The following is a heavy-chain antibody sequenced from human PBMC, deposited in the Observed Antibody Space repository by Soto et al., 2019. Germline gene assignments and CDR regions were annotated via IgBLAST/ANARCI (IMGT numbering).Heavy chain of an antibody. Sequence: ASVEVACKGSGYTCTSDDMHWVLQAPGQGLESMGIINPSGGSTSYAQKFQGRVTMTRDTSTSTVYMELSSLRSEDTAVYYCARRGGYSYGRKDWYFDLWGRGTLVTVSS. CDR1: GYTCTSDD. J-gene: IGHJ2*01. CDR2: INPSGGST. D-gene: IGHD5-18*01. V-gene: IGHV1-46*01. CDR3: ARRGGYSYGRKDWYFDL.